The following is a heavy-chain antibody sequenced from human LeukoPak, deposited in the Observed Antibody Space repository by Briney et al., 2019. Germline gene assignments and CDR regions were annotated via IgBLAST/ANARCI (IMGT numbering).Heavy chain of an antibody. CDR3: ARDHGDYSNYAPSDY. CDR2: INPNSGGT. CDR1: GYTFTGYY. Sequence: ASVKVSCKASGYTFTGYYMHWVRQAPGQGLEWMGWINPNSGGTNYAQKFQGRVTMTRDTSISTAYMELSRLRSDDTAVYYCARDHGDYSNYAPSDYWGQGTLVTVSS. J-gene: IGHJ4*02. V-gene: IGHV1-2*02. D-gene: IGHD4-11*01.